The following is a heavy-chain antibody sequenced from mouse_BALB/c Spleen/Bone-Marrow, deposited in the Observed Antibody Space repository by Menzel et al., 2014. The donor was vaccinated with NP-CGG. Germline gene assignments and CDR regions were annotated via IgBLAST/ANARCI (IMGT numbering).Heavy chain of an antibody. D-gene: IGHD2-10*02. CDR1: GFTFSDFY. Sequence: EVKLVESGGGLVQPGDSLRLSCVTSGFTFSDFYMEWVRQPLGKRLEWIAASRNKAKHYTTEYSASVKGRFIVSIDTSQSIRYLQIKALRAENTAIDHCASDVWYGNYFVYWGQGTLVTVSA. V-gene: IGHV7-1*02. CDR2: SRNKAKHYTT. J-gene: IGHJ3*01. CDR3: ASDVWYGNYFVY.